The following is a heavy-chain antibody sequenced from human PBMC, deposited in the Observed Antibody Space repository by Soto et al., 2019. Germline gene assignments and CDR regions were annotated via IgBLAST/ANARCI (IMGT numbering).Heavy chain of an antibody. CDR2: IKEEGSEK. CDR3: ARGARI. CDR1: RFTFSGSW. V-gene: IGHV3-7*01. J-gene: IGHJ3*02. Sequence: EVELAESGGDLVRPGGSLRLSGADSRFTFSGSWLYWVRQAPGKGLEWVANIKEEGSEKNYVDSVRGRFAISRDNAKHSLYLQMNSLRAGDTAVYYCARGARIWGHGTMVTVSP.